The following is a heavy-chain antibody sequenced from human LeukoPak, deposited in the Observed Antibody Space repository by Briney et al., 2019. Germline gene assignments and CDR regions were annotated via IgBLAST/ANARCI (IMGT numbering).Heavy chain of an antibody. Sequence: PSETLSLTCAVYGGSFSGYYWSWIRQPPGKGLEWIGEINHSGSTNYNPSLKSRVTISVDTSKNQFPLKLSSVTAADTAVYYCARHKLQRVRGVPRSFDYWGQGTLVTVSS. D-gene: IGHD3-10*01. CDR1: GGSFSGYY. CDR2: INHSGST. J-gene: IGHJ4*02. CDR3: ARHKLQRVRGVPRSFDY. V-gene: IGHV4-34*01.